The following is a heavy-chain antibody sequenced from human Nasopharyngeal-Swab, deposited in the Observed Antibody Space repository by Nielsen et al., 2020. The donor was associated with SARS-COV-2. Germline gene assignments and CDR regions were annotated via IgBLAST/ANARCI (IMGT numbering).Heavy chain of an antibody. D-gene: IGHD1-1*01. CDR1: GFTLSSYE. CDR2: ISESGNTI. V-gene: IGHV3-48*03. Sequence: GGSLRLSCAASGFTLSSYEMNWVRQAPGKGLEWVSYISESGNTIDYADSVKGRFTISRDNAKNSLHLQMNSLSAEDTATYFCARDSGTGTTGNAFDVWGQGTMVTVSS. CDR3: ARDSGTGTTGNAFDV. J-gene: IGHJ3*01.